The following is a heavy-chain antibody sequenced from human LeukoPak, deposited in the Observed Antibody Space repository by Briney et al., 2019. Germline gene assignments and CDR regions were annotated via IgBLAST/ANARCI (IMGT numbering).Heavy chain of an antibody. CDR1: GGSFSGYY. Sequence: SKTLSLTCAVYGGSFSGYYWSWIRQPPGKGLEWIGEINHSGSTNYNPSLKSRVTISVDTSKNQFSLKLSSVTAADTAVYYCAREDPYYYYYYGMDVWGQGTTVTVSS. CDR3: AREDPYYYYYYGMDV. J-gene: IGHJ6*02. V-gene: IGHV4-34*01. D-gene: IGHD2-15*01. CDR2: INHSGST.